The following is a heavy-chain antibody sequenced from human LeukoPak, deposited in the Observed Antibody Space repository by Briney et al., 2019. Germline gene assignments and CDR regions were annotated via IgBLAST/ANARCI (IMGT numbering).Heavy chain of an antibody. J-gene: IGHJ4*02. D-gene: IGHD3-22*01. CDR3: ARQGDYYDSSGYYFN. V-gene: IGHV4-39*01. CDR1: GGSISSSSYY. Sequence: SETLSLTCTVSGGSISSSSYYWGWIRQPPGKGLEWIGSIYYSGSTYYNPSLKSRVTIFVDTSKNQFSLKLSSVTAADTAVYYCARQGDYYDSSGYYFNWGQGTLVTVSS. CDR2: IYYSGST.